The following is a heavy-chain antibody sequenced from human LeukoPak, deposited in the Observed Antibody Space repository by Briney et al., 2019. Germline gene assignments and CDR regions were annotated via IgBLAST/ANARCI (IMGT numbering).Heavy chain of an antibody. Sequence: GGSLRLSCAASGFTFSSYAMHWVRQAPGKGLEWVAVISYDGSNKYYADSVKGRFTISRDNSKNTLYLQMNSLGAEDTAVYYCARDQLGIVLWYYFDYWGQGTLVTVSS. V-gene: IGHV3-30-3*01. J-gene: IGHJ4*02. CDR1: GFTFSSYA. D-gene: IGHD6-13*01. CDR2: ISYDGSNK. CDR3: ARDQLGIVLWYYFDY.